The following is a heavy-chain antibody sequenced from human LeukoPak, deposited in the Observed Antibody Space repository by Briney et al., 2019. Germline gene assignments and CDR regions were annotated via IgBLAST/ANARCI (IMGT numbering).Heavy chain of an antibody. D-gene: IGHD6-19*01. Sequence: PGGSLRLSCAVSGFPFSSYWMHWVRQAPGKGLVWVSRMNSDGSSTTYADSVKGRFTISRDNAKNSLYLQMNSLRAEDTAVFYCARSPNIAVAGGAYWGQGTPVTVSS. J-gene: IGHJ4*02. CDR1: GFPFSSYW. CDR2: MNSDGSST. CDR3: ARSPNIAVAGGAY. V-gene: IGHV3-74*01.